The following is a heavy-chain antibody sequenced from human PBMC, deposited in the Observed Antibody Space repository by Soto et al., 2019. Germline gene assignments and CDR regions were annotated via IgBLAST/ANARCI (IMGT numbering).Heavy chain of an antibody. CDR2: IYRTGST. CDR1: GGSFTSNNW. D-gene: IGHD3-10*01. V-gene: IGHV4-4*02. CDR3: ESGDAATSADD. J-gene: IGHJ4*02. Sequence: SETLSLTCAVSGGSFTSNNWWTLVRQPPGQGLEWIGEIYRTGSTNYNPSLKSRVTISLDKSENQFSLKVTSLTAADTAVYYCESGDAATSADDWGQGILVTVSS.